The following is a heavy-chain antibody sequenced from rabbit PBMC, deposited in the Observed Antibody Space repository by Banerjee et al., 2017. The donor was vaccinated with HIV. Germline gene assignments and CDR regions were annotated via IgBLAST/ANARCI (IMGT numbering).Heavy chain of an antibody. CDR2: IYTGSGST. CDR1: EFDLSSYA. J-gene: IGHJ4*01. V-gene: IGHV1S45*01. Sequence: QEQLKESGGGLVQPGGSLKLSCKASEFDLSSYAMSWVRQAPGKGLEWIGCIYTGSGSTYYASWAKGRFTVSKTSSTTVTLQMTSLTAADTVTYFCARASNDYVGAGYGFFNLWGPGTL. CDR3: ARASNDYVGAGYGFFNL. D-gene: IGHD6-1*01.